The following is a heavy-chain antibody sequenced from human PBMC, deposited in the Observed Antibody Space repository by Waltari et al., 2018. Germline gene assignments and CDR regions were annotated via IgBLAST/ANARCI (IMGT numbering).Heavy chain of an antibody. V-gene: IGHV4-4*07. J-gene: IGHJ4*02. CDR2: TSPTGGT. CDR1: HGSISGYY. Sequence: QVQLQESGPGLVKPSETLSLTCTVPHGSISGYYWTWIRQPAGKGLEWIGFTSPTGGTDYNPSLKSRVTMSSDTSKNQVFLHLNSVTAADTAVYYCARHWNHDILADSFDLWGQGTRVTISS. D-gene: IGHD3-9*01. CDR3: ARHWNHDILADSFDL.